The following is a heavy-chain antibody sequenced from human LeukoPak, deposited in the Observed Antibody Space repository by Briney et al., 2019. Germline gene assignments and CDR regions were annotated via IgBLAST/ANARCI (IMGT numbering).Heavy chain of an antibody. Sequence: GGSLRLSCAASGFTFSSYAMYWVRQAPGKGLEWLSYISSSGSTLYYADSVKGRFTISRDNAKSSLYLQMNSLRAEDTAVYYCARYGQQLVSDYWGQGTLLTVSS. J-gene: IGHJ4*02. CDR2: ISSSGSTL. V-gene: IGHV3-48*03. D-gene: IGHD6-13*01. CDR1: GFTFSSYA. CDR3: ARYGQQLVSDY.